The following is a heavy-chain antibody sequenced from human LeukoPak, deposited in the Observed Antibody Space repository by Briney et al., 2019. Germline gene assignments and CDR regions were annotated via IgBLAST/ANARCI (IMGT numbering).Heavy chain of an antibody. D-gene: IGHD5-12*01. CDR1: GFTFSDHY. V-gene: IGHV3-72*01. CDR3: ARVATTAHN. J-gene: IGHJ4*02. Sequence: GGSLRLSCAASGFTFSDHYMDWVRQAPGKGLEWVGRTRNKANSYTTEYAASVKGRFTISRDNAKNSLYLQMNSLRAEDTAVYYCARVATTAHNWGQGTLVTVSS. CDR2: TRNKANSYTT.